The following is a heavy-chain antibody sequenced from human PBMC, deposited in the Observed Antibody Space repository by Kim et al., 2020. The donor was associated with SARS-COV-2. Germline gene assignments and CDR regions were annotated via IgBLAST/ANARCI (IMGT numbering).Heavy chain of an antibody. D-gene: IGHD1-26*01. Sequence: GGSLRLSCAASGFTFSSYAMHWVRQAPGKGLEWVAVISYDGSNKYYVDSVKGRFTISRDNSKNTLYLQMNSLRAEDTAVYYCARERGLDLVVGAIMNYFDYWGQGTLVTVSS. CDR1: GFTFSSYA. CDR2: ISYDGSNK. CDR3: ARERGLDLVVGAIMNYFDY. J-gene: IGHJ4*02. V-gene: IGHV3-30*04.